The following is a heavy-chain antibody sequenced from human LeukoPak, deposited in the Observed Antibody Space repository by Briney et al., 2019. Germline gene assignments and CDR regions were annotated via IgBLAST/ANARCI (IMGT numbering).Heavy chain of an antibody. V-gene: IGHV1-18*01. Sequence: GASVKVSCKASGYTFTSYGISWVRQAPGQGLEWMGWISAYNGNTNYAQKLQGRVTMTTDTSTSTAYMELRSLRSDDTAVYYCAREAEGYYGSGSYYRTIDYWSQGTLVTVSS. D-gene: IGHD3-10*01. J-gene: IGHJ4*02. CDR2: ISAYNGNT. CDR1: GYTFTSYG. CDR3: AREAEGYYGSGSYYRTIDY.